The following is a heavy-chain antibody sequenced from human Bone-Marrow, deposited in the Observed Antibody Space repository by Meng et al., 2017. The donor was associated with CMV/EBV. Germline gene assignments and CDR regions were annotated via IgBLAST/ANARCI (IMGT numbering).Heavy chain of an antibody. J-gene: IGHJ4*02. CDR1: GFTFSSYA. Sequence: GESLKISCAASGFTFSSYAMSWVRQAPGKGLEWVTFIRYDGTNTYYADSVKGRFTISRDNSKNTLYLQMSSLRAEDTAVYYCAKESQYSGSPVDYWGQGTLVTVSS. V-gene: IGHV3-30*02. CDR2: IRYDGTNT. D-gene: IGHD1-26*01. CDR3: AKESQYSGSPVDY.